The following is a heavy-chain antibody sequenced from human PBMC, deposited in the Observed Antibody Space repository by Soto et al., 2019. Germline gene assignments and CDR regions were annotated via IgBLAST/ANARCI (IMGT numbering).Heavy chain of an antibody. V-gene: IGHV4-31*03. Sequence: QVQLQESGPGLVKPSQTLSLTCTVSGGSISSGGYYWSWIRQHPGKGLEWIGYIYYSGSTYYNPSLKSRVTISVDTYKNQFSLKLSSVTAADTAVYYCARDRGGGYCSSTSCYNWFDPWGQGTLVTVSS. CDR3: ARDRGGGYCSSTSCYNWFDP. CDR2: IYYSGST. D-gene: IGHD2-2*01. CDR1: GGSISSGGYY. J-gene: IGHJ5*02.